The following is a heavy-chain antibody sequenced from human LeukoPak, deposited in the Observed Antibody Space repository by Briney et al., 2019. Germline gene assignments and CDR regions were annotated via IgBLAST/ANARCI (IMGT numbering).Heavy chain of an antibody. CDR2: INPDSGGT. D-gene: IGHD5-12*01. CDR3: ASVYNSGWYFDY. J-gene: IGHJ4*02. V-gene: IGHV1-2*02. CDR1: GYTFTSYY. Sequence: GASVKVSCKASGYTFTSYYMHWVRQAPGQGLEWMGWINPDSGGTKYAQKFQGRVTLTRDTSISTAYMELTRLKSDDTAVYYCASVYNSGWYFDYWGQGALVTVSS.